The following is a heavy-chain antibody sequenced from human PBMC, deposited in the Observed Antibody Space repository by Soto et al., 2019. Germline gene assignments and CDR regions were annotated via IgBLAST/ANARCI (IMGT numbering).Heavy chain of an antibody. D-gene: IGHD5-18*01. CDR2: IYPDDSDT. V-gene: IGHV5-51*01. Sequence: GESLKISCKGSGYSFTKYWIGWVRQMPGKGLEWMAIIYPDDSDTRYSPSFQGQVTISADKSISTAYLQWSSLKASDTAMYYCARTESRYSYGFADVWGQGTTVTVSS. CDR1: GYSFTKYW. J-gene: IGHJ6*02. CDR3: ARTESRYSYGFADV.